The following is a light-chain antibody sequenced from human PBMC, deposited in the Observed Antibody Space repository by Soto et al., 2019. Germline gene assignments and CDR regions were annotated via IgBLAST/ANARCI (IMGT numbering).Light chain of an antibody. CDR3: SSYTSSSTL. J-gene: IGLJ1*01. CDR1: SSDVGSYNY. V-gene: IGLV2-14*01. Sequence: QSALTQPASVSGSPGQSITISCTGTSSDVGSYNYVSWYQQHPGKAPKLMIYEVSDRPSGISSRFSGSKSGNTASLTISGLKNEEEADYYCSSYTSSSTLFGTGTKVTVI. CDR2: EVS.